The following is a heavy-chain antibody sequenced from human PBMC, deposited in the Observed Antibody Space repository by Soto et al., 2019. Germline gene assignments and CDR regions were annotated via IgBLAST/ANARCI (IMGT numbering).Heavy chain of an antibody. CDR3: AKGAGIAAAGTWQYYYHYYGMDV. CDR2: MNHSGRT. J-gene: IGHJ6*02. Sequence: LSLTCAVYGGSFSGYYWSWIRQPPGKGLEWIGEMNHSGRTNYNPSLKSRETISVDTSKNQFSLKLSYVTAADTAVYYCAKGAGIAAAGTWQYYYHYYGMDVWGQGTTVTVSS. CDR1: GGSFSGYY. D-gene: IGHD6-13*01. V-gene: IGHV4-34*01.